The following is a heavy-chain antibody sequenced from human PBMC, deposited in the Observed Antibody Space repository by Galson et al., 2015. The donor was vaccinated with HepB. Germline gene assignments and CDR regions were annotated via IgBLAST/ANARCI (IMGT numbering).Heavy chain of an antibody. J-gene: IGHJ3*02. CDR3: ARDPFCGGDCYATVSAFDT. CDR1: GYTFTSYG. CDR2: ISPHNGNT. Sequence: SVKVSCKASGYTFTSYGISWVRRAPGQGLEWMGWISPHNGNTKYTQKFQGRVSMTTDTSTSTYYMELRSLRSDDTAVYYCARDPFCGGDCYATVSAFDTWGQGSMVTVSS. D-gene: IGHD2-21*02. V-gene: IGHV1-18*01.